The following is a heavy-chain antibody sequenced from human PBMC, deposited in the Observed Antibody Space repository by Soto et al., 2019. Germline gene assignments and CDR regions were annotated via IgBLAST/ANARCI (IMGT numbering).Heavy chain of an antibody. D-gene: IGHD6-19*01. CDR3: AREGAVAQFTRAFDI. CDR1: GFTFSSYG. CDR2: IWYDGSNK. J-gene: IGHJ3*02. Sequence: GGSLRLSCAASGFTFSSYGMHWVRQAPGKGLEWVAVIWYDGSNKYYADSVKGRFTISRDNSKNTLYLQMNSLRAEDTAVYYCAREGAVAQFTRAFDIWGQGTMVTVSS. V-gene: IGHV3-33*01.